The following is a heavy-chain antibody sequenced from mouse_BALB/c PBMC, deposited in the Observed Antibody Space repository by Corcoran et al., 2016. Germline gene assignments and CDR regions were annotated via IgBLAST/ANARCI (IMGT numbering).Heavy chain of an antibody. D-gene: IGHD3-3*01. CDR1: GFNIKDYY. CDR3: ARSKGDNFDY. J-gene: IGHJ2*01. V-gene: IGHV14-1*02. Sequence: EGQLQQDGAELVRPGTLVKLSCKASGFNIKDYYMHWVKQRPEQGLEWIGWIDPENGNTIYDPKFQGKASITADTSSNTAYLQLSSLTSEDTAVYYCARSKGDNFDYWGQGTTLTVSS. CDR2: IDPENGNT.